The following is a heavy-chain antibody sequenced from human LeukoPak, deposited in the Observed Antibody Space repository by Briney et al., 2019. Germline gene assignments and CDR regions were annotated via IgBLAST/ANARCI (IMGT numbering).Heavy chain of an antibody. Sequence: ASVKVSCKASGYTFTSYGISWVRQAPGQRLEWMGWINAGNGNTKYSQKFQGRVTITRDTSASTAYMELSSLRSEDTAVYYCARGARWGDSSGWYAYYFDYWGQGTLVTVSS. CDR2: INAGNGNT. J-gene: IGHJ4*02. CDR3: ARGARWGDSSGWYAYYFDY. CDR1: GYTFTSYG. D-gene: IGHD6-19*01. V-gene: IGHV1-3*01.